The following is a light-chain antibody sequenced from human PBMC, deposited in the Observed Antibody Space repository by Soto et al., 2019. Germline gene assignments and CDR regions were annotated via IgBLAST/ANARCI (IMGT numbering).Light chain of an antibody. Sequence: DLQMTQSPSTLSASVGDRVTITCRASQNINIWLAWYQQKPGTAPKLLIYKASTVESGVPSWFSGNGSGTQFTLDISSLQRDDSATYYDQQYQCLPTWTFGQGTKVEMK. CDR1: QNINIW. CDR3: QQYQCLPTWT. J-gene: IGKJ1*01. CDR2: KAS. V-gene: IGKV1-5*03.